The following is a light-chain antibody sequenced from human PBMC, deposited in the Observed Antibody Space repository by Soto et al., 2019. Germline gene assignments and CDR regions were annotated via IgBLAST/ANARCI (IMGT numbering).Light chain of an antibody. Sequence: DIQMTQSPSSLSASVGDRVTITCRASQNINTYLIWYRQKLGEAPNLLIYGASSLQSGVSPRFSGSGSGTEFTLTISSLQPEDLATYFCQQSYSAPPTFDQGTKVEI. CDR3: QQSYSAPPT. V-gene: IGKV1-39*01. CDR1: QNINTY. J-gene: IGKJ1*01. CDR2: GAS.